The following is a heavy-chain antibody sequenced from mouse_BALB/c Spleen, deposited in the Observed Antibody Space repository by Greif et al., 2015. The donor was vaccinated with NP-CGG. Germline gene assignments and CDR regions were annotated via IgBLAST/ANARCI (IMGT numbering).Heavy chain of an antibody. D-gene: IGHD2-1*01. CDR3: ARLGNYGNPYYYAMDY. V-gene: IGHV1-67*01. J-gene: IGHJ4*01. CDR2: ISTYNGNT. CDR1: GYTFTDYA. Sequence: VMLVESGPEVVRPGGSVKISCKGSGYTFTDYAMHWVKQSHAKSLEWIGVISTYNGNTNYNQKFKGKATMTVDKPSSTAYMELARLTSEDSAIYYCARLGNYGNPYYYAMDYWGQGTSVTVSS.